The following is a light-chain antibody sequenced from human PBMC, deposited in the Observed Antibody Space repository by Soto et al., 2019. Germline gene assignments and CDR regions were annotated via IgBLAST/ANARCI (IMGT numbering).Light chain of an antibody. J-gene: IGLJ1*01. V-gene: IGLV2-8*01. CDR3: SSYAGSNKSV. CDR2: EVS. CDR1: SSDVGGYNY. Sequence: QSVLTQPPSASGSPRQSVTISCTGTSSDVGGYNYVSWYQQHPGKAPKLMIYEVSKRPSGVPDRFSGSKSGNTASLTDSGLQPEDEADYYCSSYAGSNKSVFGTGTKVTVL.